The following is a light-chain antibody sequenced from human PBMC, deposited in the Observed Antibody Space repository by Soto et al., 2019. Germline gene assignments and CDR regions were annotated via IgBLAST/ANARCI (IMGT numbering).Light chain of an antibody. V-gene: IGKV1-8*01. CDR2: SAS. J-gene: IGKJ1*01. CDR1: QSIGTY. CDR3: QQYHAYPPT. Sequence: AIRMTQSPPSFSASTGDRVTITCRASQSIGTYLAWYQQRPGKAPNLLIYSASILQSGVPSRFSGSGSGTDFTLTSTSLQSEDFATYYCQQYHAYPPTFGQGTNVGIK.